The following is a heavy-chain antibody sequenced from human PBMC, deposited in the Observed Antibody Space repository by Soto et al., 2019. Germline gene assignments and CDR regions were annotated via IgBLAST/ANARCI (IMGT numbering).Heavy chain of an antibody. CDR3: VRSVPGATCAYNGMDV. CDR1: GGSVESSSC. CDR2: IYHSGTF. D-gene: IGHD2-2*01. V-gene: IGHV4-4*02. Sequence: QVRLKESGPGLVKPSGTLSLTCAVSGGSVESSSCWSWVRQAPGKGLEWIGEIYHSGTFNYNPSLGSRVSVSVDKSTNQFSLNLNSVTAADTAVYYCVRSVPGATCAYNGMDVCGQVTTVTVAS. J-gene: IGHJ6*02.